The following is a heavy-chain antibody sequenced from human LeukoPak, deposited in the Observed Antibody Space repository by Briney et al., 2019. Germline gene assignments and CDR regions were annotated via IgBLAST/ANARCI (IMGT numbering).Heavy chain of an antibody. D-gene: IGHD2-2*02. CDR2: ISAYNGNT. CDR3: ARDRETFRSCSSTSCYSAFDI. J-gene: IGHJ3*02. Sequence: GASVKVSCKASGYTFTSYGISWVRQAPGQGLEWMGWISAYNGNTNYAQKLQGRVTMTTDTSTSTAYMELRSLRSDDTAVYYWARDRETFRSCSSTSCYSAFDIWGQGTMVTVSS. V-gene: IGHV1-18*01. CDR1: GYTFTSYG.